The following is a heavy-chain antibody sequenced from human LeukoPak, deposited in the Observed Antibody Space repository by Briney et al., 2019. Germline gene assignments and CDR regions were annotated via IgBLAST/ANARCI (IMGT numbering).Heavy chain of an antibody. CDR1: GFTFSSYS. CDR3: AKDPLSYGDYGPIDY. CDR2: ISGSGGST. Sequence: GGSLRLSCAASGFTFSSYSMNWVRQAPGKGLEWVSAISGSGGSTYYADSVKGRFTISRDNSKNTLYLQMNSLRAEDTAVYYCAKDPLSYGDYGPIDYWGQGTLVTVSS. D-gene: IGHD4-17*01. V-gene: IGHV3-23*01. J-gene: IGHJ4*02.